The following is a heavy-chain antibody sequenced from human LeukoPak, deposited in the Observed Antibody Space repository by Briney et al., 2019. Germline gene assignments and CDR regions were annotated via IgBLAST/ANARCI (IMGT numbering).Heavy chain of an antibody. D-gene: IGHD6-19*01. J-gene: IGHJ4*02. CDR2: ISPGGDEV. CDR3: SGGRDIAVAGPGGYFDY. V-gene: IGHV3-11*01. CDR1: GFIFSDYH. Sequence: PGGSLRLSCAASGFIFSDYHMSWIRQAPGKGLEWVSYISPGGDEVYFADSEKGRFTISRDNAKNSLFLQMSSLTAEDTAVYYCSGGRDIAVAGPGGYFDYWGQGSLVTVSS.